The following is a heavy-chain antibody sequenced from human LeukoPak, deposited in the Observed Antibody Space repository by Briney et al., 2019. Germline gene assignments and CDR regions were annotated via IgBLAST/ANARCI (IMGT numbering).Heavy chain of an antibody. CDR2: IYNSGST. V-gene: IGHV4-61*01. CDR3: AGLEAHRPLDY. J-gene: IGHJ4*02. Sequence: PSETLSLTCTVSGGSVSDNNFFWNWIRQPPGKGLEWIGYIYNSGSTNYNPALNSRVTISVDTSNNQFSLKLSSVIAAGTAVYYCAGLEAHRPLDYWGQGTLVIVSS. CDR1: GGSVSDNNFF.